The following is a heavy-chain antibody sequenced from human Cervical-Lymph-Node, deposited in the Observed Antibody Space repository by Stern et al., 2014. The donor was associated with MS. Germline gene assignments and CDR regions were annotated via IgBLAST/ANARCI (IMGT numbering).Heavy chain of an antibody. CDR2: FVPILAIA. J-gene: IGHJ6*02. CDR1: GGTFSSYS. V-gene: IGHV1-69*04. D-gene: IGHD3-3*01. CDR3: ARDSDFSGMDV. Sequence: QVQLVQSGAEVKKPGSSMKVSCKASGGTFSSYSISWVRQAPGQGLEWMGRFVPILAIANYAQKFQGRITITADKSTSTAYMELSSLRSEDTAVYYCARDSDFSGMDVWGQGTTVTVSS.